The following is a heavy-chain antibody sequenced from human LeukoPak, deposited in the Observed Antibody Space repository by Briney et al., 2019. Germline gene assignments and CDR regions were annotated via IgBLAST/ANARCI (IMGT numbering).Heavy chain of an antibody. CDR3: ARASITMIVGNDY. V-gene: IGHV3-30*02. J-gene: IGHJ4*02. CDR2: IRYDGSNK. CDR1: GFTFGSYV. Sequence: GGSLRLSCAASGFTFGSYVMHWVRQAPGKGLEWVAFIRYDGSNKYYADSVKGRFTISRDNSKNSLYLQMNSLRAEDTAVYYCARASITMIVGNDYWGQGTLVTVSS. D-gene: IGHD3-22*01.